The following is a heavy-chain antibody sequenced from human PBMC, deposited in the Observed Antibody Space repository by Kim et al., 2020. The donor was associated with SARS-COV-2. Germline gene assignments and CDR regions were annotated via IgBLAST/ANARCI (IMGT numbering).Heavy chain of an antibody. CDR1: GFTFSSYA. D-gene: IGHD5-12*01. J-gene: IGHJ5*02. Sequence: GGSLRLSCAASGFTFSSYAMHWVRQAPGKGLEWVAVISYDGSNKYYADSVKGRFTISRDNSKNTLYLQMNSLRAEDTAVYYCARDRRGYSGYLDHNWFDPWGQGTLVTVSS. V-gene: IGHV3-30*04. CDR2: ISYDGSNK. CDR3: ARDRRGYSGYLDHNWFDP.